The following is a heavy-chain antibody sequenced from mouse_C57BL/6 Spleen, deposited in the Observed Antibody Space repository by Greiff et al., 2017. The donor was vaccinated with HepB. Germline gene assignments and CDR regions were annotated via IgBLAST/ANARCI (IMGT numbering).Heavy chain of an antibody. Sequence: QVQLQQPGAELVRPGSSVKLSCKASGYTFTSYWMHWVKQRPIQGLEWIGNIDPSDSETHYNQKFKDKATLTVDKSSSTAYMQLSSLTSEDSAVYYCARSLGYDFYAMDYWGQGTSVTVSS. J-gene: IGHJ4*01. V-gene: IGHV1-52*01. D-gene: IGHD2-2*01. CDR3: ARSLGYDFYAMDY. CDR1: GYTFTSYW. CDR2: IDPSDSET.